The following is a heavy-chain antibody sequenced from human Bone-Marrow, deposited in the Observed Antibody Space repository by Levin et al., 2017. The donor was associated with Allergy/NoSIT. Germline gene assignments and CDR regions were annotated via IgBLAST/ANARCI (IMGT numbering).Heavy chain of an antibody. CDR1: GFSLRSGGVG. D-gene: IGHD1-1*01. J-gene: IGHJ3*01. Sequence: SGPTLVKPTETLTLTCAFSGFSLRSGGVGVGWIRQAPGKALEWLALIYGDDDLRYSPALKNRLTITKDTSKNQVVLTMTNMDPVDTATYYCAHSANWNFRGDAFDVWGRGTMVTVSS. V-gene: IGHV2-5*02. CDR3: AHSANWNFRGDAFDV. CDR2: IYGDDDL.